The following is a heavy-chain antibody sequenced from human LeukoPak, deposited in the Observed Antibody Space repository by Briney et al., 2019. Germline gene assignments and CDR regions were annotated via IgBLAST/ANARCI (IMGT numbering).Heavy chain of an antibody. Sequence: SETLSLTCTVSGDSINSDYWNWLRQPPGKGLEWIGYIYHTGSTNYNPSLRSRVTISVDTSKKHFSLKLSSVTAADTAVYYCARHRFASPLDSWGQGTLVTVSS. D-gene: IGHD2-21*01. CDR1: GDSINSDY. CDR2: IYHTGST. J-gene: IGHJ4*02. CDR3: ARHRFASPLDS. V-gene: IGHV4-59*08.